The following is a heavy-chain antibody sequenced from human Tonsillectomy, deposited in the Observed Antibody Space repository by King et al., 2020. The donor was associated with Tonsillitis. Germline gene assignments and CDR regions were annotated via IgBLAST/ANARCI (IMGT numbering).Heavy chain of an antibody. CDR1: GGSISSSKW. D-gene: IGHD3-10*01. Sequence: VQLQESGPGLVKPSGTLSLTCAVSGGSISSSKWWSWVRQSPGKGLEWIGEIYHSGSTNYNPSLKSRVTISVDKSRNQFSLKLSSVTAADTAVYYCARDYHGSASYLDYWGQGTLVTVSS. V-gene: IGHV4-4*02. CDR3: ARDYHGSASYLDY. J-gene: IGHJ4*02. CDR2: IYHSGST.